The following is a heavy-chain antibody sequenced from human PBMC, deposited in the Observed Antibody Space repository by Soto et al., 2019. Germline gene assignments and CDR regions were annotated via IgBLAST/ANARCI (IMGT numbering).Heavy chain of an antibody. CDR2: INPNSGGT. V-gene: IGHV1-2*04. D-gene: IGHD2-2*01. CDR3: ARSSLVLKDYYYYGMDV. Sequence: ASVKVSCKGSGYTFTGYYMHWVRQAPGQGLEWMGWINPNSGGTNYAQKFQGWVTMTRDTSISTAYMELSRLRSDDTAVYYCARSSLVLKDYYYYGMDVWGQGTTVTVSS. CDR1: GYTFTGYY. J-gene: IGHJ6*02.